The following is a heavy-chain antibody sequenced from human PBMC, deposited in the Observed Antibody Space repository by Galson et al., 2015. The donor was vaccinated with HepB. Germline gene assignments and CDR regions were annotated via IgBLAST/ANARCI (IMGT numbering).Heavy chain of an antibody. CDR1: GFTFGDYA. D-gene: IGHD3-22*01. V-gene: IGHV3-49*03. J-gene: IGHJ4*02. CDR2: IRSKAYGGTT. Sequence: SLRLSCAASGFTFGDYAMSWFRQAPGKGLEWVGFIRSKAYGGTTEYAASVKGRFTISRDDSKSIAYLQMNSLKTEDTAVYYCTRREGYDSSGFYYFDYWGQGTLVTVSS. CDR3: TRREGYDSSGFYYFDY.